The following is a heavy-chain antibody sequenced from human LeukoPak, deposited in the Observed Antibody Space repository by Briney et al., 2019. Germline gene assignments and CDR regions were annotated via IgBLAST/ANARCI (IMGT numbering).Heavy chain of an antibody. CDR1: GYTFTGYY. CDR2: INPNSGGT. J-gene: IGHJ6*02. D-gene: IGHD2-15*01. CDR3: ARDHPLYRMDV. V-gene: IGHV1-2*02. Sequence: GASVKVSCKASGYTFTGYYMHWVRQAPGPGLEWMGGINPNSGGTNYAQKFQGRVTMTRDTSISTAYMELSSLTSDDTAVYYCARDHPLYRMDVWGQGTTVTVSS.